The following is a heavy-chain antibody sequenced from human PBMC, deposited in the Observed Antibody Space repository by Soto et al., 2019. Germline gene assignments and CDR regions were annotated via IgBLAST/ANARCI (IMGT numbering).Heavy chain of an antibody. Sequence: SETLSLTCTVSGGSISSSSYYWGWIRQPPGKGLEWIGSIYYSGSTYYNPSLKSRVTISVDTSKNQFSLKLSSVTAADTAVYYCATAPQLRFLESLTSPIWFDPRRQGILVTVSS. CDR2: IYYSGST. V-gene: IGHV4-39*01. CDR1: GGSISSSSYY. J-gene: IGHJ5*02. CDR3: ATAPQLRFLESLTSPIWFDP. D-gene: IGHD3-3*01.